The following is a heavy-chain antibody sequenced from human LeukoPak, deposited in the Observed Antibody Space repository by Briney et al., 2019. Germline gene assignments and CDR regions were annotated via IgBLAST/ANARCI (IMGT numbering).Heavy chain of an antibody. Sequence: SETLSLTCTVSGGSISSYYWSWIRQPAGKGLEWIGRIYTGGSTNYNPSLKSRVTMSVDTSKNQFSLKLSSVTAADTAVYYCARVYGDFIYYYYYYMDVWGKGTTVTISS. CDR1: GGSISSYY. CDR2: IYTGGST. J-gene: IGHJ6*03. V-gene: IGHV4-4*07. CDR3: ARVYGDFIYYYYYYMDV. D-gene: IGHD4-17*01.